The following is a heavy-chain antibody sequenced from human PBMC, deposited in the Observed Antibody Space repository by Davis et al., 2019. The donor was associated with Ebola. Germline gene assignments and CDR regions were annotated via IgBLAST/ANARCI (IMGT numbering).Heavy chain of an antibody. CDR2: ITSSGSTI. CDR3: ARRNYGDYRTDY. Sequence: GGSLRLSCTTSGFTFSTYTINWVRQAPGKGLEWLSYITSSGSTISYADSVKGRFTISRDNSKNTLYLQMNSLRAEDTAVYYCARRNYGDYRTDYWAKGPLAPAS. V-gene: IGHV3-48*01. CDR1: GFTFSTYT. D-gene: IGHD4-17*01. J-gene: IGHJ4*03.